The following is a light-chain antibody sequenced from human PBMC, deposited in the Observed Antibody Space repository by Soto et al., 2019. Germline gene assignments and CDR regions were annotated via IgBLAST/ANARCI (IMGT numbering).Light chain of an antibody. CDR2: KAS. J-gene: IGKJ2*01. Sequence: DIQMTQSPSTLSASIGDRVTITCRASQGISGWLALYQQKPGKAPTLLIYKASKLESGVPSRFSGSGFGTAFTLTISSLQPDDFGTYYCQQYETYFWTFGQGTKLEIK. CDR1: QGISGW. CDR3: QQYETYFWT. V-gene: IGKV1-5*03.